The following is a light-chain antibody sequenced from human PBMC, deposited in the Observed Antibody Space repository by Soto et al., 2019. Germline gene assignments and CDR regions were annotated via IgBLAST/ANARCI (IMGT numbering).Light chain of an antibody. CDR3: QSYDSSNPWV. V-gene: IGLV6-57*01. CDR1: SGNIANNF. J-gene: IGLJ3*02. CDR2: EDN. Sequence: NFMLTQPHSVSGSPGKTVTISCTRSSGNIANNFVQWYQQRPGSSPTTVIYEDNQRPSGVPARFSGSIDRSSNSASLTIAGLTTEDEADYYCQSYDSSNPWVFGGGTKLTVL.